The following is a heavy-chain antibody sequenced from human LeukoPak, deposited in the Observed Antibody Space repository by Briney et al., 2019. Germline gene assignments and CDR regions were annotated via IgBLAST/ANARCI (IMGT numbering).Heavy chain of an antibody. Sequence: GESLKISRKGSGYSFTNYWIAWVRQTPGKGLEWMGIIYAGDSDTRYSPSFQGQVTISADKSISTAYLQWSSLEASDTAMYYCARHEPMHYYVDVWGKGTTVTVSS. CDR1: GYSFTNYW. CDR3: ARHEPMHYYVDV. D-gene: IGHD2-2*01. V-gene: IGHV5-51*01. J-gene: IGHJ6*03. CDR2: IYAGDSDT.